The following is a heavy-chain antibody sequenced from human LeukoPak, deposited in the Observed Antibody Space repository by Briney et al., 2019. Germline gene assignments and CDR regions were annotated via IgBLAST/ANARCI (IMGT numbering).Heavy chain of an antibody. D-gene: IGHD3-3*01. CDR1: GFAFSDYY. CDR3: ARSARLMKGVVEVTALDD. J-gene: IGHJ4*02. Sequence: GGSLRLSCAASGFAFSDYYMSWIRQAPGKGLEWVSYISSSGSTIYYADSVKGRFTIARDNAKNSVYLEMNSLRADDTAVYYCARSARLMKGVVEVTALDDWGQGTLVTVSS. V-gene: IGHV3-11*04. CDR2: ISSSGSTI.